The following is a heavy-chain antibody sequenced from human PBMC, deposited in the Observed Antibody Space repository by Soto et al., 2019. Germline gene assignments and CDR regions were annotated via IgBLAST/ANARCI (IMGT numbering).Heavy chain of an antibody. Sequence: SETLSLTCAVYGGSFSGYYWSWIRQPPGKGLEWIGEINHSGSTNYNPSLKSRVTISVDTSKNQFSLKLSSVTAADTAVYYCARSAIAVAGTDYWGQGTLVTVSS. J-gene: IGHJ4*02. CDR1: GGSFSGYY. CDR2: INHSGST. V-gene: IGHV4-34*01. CDR3: ARSAIAVAGTDY. D-gene: IGHD6-19*01.